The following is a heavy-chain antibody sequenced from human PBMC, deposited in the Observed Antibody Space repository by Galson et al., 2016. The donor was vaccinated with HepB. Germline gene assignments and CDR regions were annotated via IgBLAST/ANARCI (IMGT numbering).Heavy chain of an antibody. J-gene: IGHJ6*02. CDR2: IYPDDSDT. D-gene: IGHD3-10*01. CDR3: VREGSYYASGNYYTRALMDV. V-gene: IGHV5-51*01. Sequence: QSGAEVKKPGDSLKISCKTSGYSFTTYWIGWVRQMPGKGLEWMGIIYPDDSDTRYSPSLKSRVTISADTSTNQFSLKLNSVTATDTAVYYCVREGSYYASGNYYTRALMDVWGQGTTVTVSS. CDR1: GYSFTTYW.